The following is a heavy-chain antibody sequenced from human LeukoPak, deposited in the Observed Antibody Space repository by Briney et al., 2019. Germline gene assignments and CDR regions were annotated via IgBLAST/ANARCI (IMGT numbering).Heavy chain of an antibody. V-gene: IGHV1-69*05. CDR2: IIPIFGTA. CDR3: AGGYCSGGSCWYVPDY. CDR1: GGTFSSYA. J-gene: IGHJ4*02. D-gene: IGHD2-15*01. Sequence: SVKVSCKASGGTFSSYAISWVRLSPGQGLEWMGGIIPIFGTANYAQKFQGRVTITTDESTSTAYMELSSLRSEDTAVYYCAGGYCSGGSCWYVPDYWGQGTLVTVSS.